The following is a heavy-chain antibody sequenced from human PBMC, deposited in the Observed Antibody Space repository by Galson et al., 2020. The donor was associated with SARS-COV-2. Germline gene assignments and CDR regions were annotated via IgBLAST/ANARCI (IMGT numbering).Heavy chain of an antibody. Sequence: ASVKVSCKLSGHTLTELSMHWVRQAPGKGLEWLGSFDPQDGETIYAQKFQGRVTMTEDTSTETAYLELSSLRSDDTAVYYCATWGVVVITYALDIWGQGTMVTVSS. CDR3: ATWGVVVITYALDI. J-gene: IGHJ3*02. CDR2: FDPQDGET. V-gene: IGHV1-24*01. CDR1: GHTLTELS. D-gene: IGHD3-22*01.